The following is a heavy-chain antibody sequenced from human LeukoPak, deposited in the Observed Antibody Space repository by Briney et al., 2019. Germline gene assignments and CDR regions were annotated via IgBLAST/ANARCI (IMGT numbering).Heavy chain of an antibody. Sequence: GGSLRLSCAASGFSFSGYSMNWVRQAPGKGLEWVSSISSRSSYIYYADSLKGRFTISRDNAKNSLHLQMKGLRVEDTAVYYRARGAFDYPGRDYFDYWGQGTQVTVSS. CDR2: ISSRSSYI. CDR3: ARGAFDYPGRDYFDY. V-gene: IGHV3-21*06. CDR1: GFSFSGYS. D-gene: IGHD3-9*01. J-gene: IGHJ4*02.